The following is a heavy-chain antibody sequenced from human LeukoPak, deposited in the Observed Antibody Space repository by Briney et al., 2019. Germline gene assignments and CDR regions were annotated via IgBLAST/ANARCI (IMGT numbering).Heavy chain of an antibody. CDR1: GFTFSSYG. D-gene: IGHD1-26*01. J-gene: IGHJ4*02. CDR2: IWYDGSNK. CDR3: ARDSGSQHLDY. Sequence: GGSLRLSCAASGFTFSSYGMHWVRQAPVKGLEWVAVIWYDGSNKYYADSVKGRFTISRDNSKNTLYLQMNSLRAEDTAVYYCARDSGSQHLDYWGQGTLVTVSS. V-gene: IGHV3-33*01.